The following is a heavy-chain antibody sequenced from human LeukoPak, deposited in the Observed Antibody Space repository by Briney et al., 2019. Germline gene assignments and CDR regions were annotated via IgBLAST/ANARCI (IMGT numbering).Heavy chain of an antibody. J-gene: IGHJ4*02. CDR2: IDWDDDK. CDR3: ARIRTTVVTPYYFDY. D-gene: IGHD4-23*01. V-gene: IGHV2-70*11. Sequence: SGPALVKPTQTLTLTCTFSGFSLSTSGMCVSWIRKPPGKALEWLARIDWDDDKYYRTSLKTRLTISKDTSKNQVVLTMTNMDPVDTATYYCARIRTTVVTPYYFDYWGQGTLVTVSS. CDR1: GFSLSTSGMC.